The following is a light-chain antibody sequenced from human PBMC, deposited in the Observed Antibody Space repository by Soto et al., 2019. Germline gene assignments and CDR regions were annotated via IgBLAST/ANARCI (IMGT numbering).Light chain of an antibody. J-gene: IGLJ3*02. V-gene: IGLV1-47*01. CDR3: ASWDDGLDGWV. Sequence: QSVLTQPPSASGTPGQRVTIPCSGRNSNIGINSVHWYQQVPGTAPKLLISRNDQRPAGVPDRFSGSKSGTSASLDISGLRSEAEADYYCASWDDGLDGWVFGGGTKLTVL. CDR2: RND. CDR1: NSNIGINS.